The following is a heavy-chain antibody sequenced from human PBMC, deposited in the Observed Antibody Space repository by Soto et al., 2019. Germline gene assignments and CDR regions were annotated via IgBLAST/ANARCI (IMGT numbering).Heavy chain of an antibody. Sequence: QVQLVESGGGVVQPGRSLRLSCAASGFTFSSYGMHWVRQAPGKGLEWVAVIWYDGSNKYYADSVKGRFTISRDNSKNTLYLQMNSLRAEDTALYYCARDDYCSSTSCYYYYMDVWGKGTTVTVSS. CDR1: GFTFSSYG. J-gene: IGHJ6*03. CDR3: ARDDYCSSTSCYYYYMDV. V-gene: IGHV3-33*01. D-gene: IGHD2-2*01. CDR2: IWYDGSNK.